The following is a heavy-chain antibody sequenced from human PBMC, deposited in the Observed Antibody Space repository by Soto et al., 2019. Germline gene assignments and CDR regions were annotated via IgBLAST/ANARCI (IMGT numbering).Heavy chain of an antibody. CDR1: GFFLRDFG. V-gene: IGHV3-33*01. D-gene: IGHD1-26*01. Sequence: GGALRLSCVASGFFLRDFGMHWVRQAPGKGLEWVSVIWYDGSNTYQADSVKGRFTISRDNSKNTLYLQMNSLRAEDTAVYYCARFGKEVVGATPYYYYGMDVWGQGTTVTVSS. J-gene: IGHJ6*02. CDR3: ARFGKEVVGATPYYYYGMDV. CDR2: IWYDGSNT.